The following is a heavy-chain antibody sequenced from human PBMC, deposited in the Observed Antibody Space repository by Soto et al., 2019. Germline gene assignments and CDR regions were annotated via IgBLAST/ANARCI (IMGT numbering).Heavy chain of an antibody. Sequence: GGSLRLSCTASGFTFGDYATSWFRQAPGKGLEWVGFIRSKAYGGTTEYAASVKGRFTISRDDSKSIAYLQMNSLKTEDTAVYYCTRDNLADTAMVLYYYGMDVWGQGTTVTVS. V-gene: IGHV3-49*03. D-gene: IGHD5-18*01. CDR3: TRDNLADTAMVLYYYGMDV. CDR2: IRSKAYGGTT. J-gene: IGHJ6*02. CDR1: GFTFGDYA.